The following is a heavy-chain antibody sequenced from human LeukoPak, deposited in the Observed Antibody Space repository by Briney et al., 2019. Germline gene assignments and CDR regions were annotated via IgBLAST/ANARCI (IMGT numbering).Heavy chain of an antibody. D-gene: IGHD5-12*01. CDR2: ISHSGST. Sequence: PGTLSLTCAVFGGSINSYNWWSWVRQPPGKGLEWIGEISHSGSTNYNPSLKSRVTMSVDKSKNQFSLKLSSVTAADTAVYYCARATSVLSAVATIADAFDIWGQGTMVTVSS. V-gene: IGHV4-4*03. CDR1: GGSINSYNW. J-gene: IGHJ3*02. CDR3: ARATSVLSAVATIADAFDI.